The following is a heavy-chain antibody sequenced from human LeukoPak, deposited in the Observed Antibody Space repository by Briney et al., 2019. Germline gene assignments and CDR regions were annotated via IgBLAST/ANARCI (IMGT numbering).Heavy chain of an antibody. D-gene: IGHD6-13*01. V-gene: IGHV4-39*01. Sequence: SETLSLTCTVSGGSISSSSYYWGWIRQPPGKGLEWIGEINHSGSTNYNPSLKSRVTISVDTSKNQFSLKLSSVTAADTAVYYCARHRLYSRTFDPWGQGTLVTVSS. J-gene: IGHJ5*02. CDR1: GGSISSSSYY. CDR2: INHSGST. CDR3: ARHRLYSRTFDP.